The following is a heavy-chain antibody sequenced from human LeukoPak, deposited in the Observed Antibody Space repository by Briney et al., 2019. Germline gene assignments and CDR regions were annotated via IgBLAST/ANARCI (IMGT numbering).Heavy chain of an antibody. CDR1: GYTLTELS. CDR3: ATLLNYDRRSGDRSDY. D-gene: IGHD3-22*01. CDR2: FDPEDGET. J-gene: IGHJ4*02. V-gene: IGHV1-24*01. Sequence: ASVKASCKVSGYTLTELSMHWVRQAPGKGLEWMGGFDPEDGETIYAQKFQGRVTMTEDTSTDTAYMELSSLRSEDTAVYYCATLLNYDRRSGDRSDYWGQGTLVTVSS.